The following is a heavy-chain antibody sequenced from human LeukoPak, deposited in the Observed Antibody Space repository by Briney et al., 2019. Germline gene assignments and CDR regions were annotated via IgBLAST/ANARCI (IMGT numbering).Heavy chain of an antibody. J-gene: IGHJ4*02. V-gene: IGHV3-33*01. CDR1: GFTFRNYG. CDR3: ATVRGSDWYMDY. D-gene: IGHD6-19*01. CDR2: IWYDGSRD. Sequence: GTSLRLSCAASGFTFRNYGMNWVRQAPGKGLEWVALIWYDGSRDYYVDFVKGRFTVSRDNSKNTLYLQMKNLRAEDTAVYYCATVRGSDWYMDYWGQGTLVTVSS.